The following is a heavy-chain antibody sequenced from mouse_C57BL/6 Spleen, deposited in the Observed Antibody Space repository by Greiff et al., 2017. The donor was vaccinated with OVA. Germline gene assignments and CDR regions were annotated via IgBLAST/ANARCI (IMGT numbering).Heavy chain of an antibody. V-gene: IGHV5-4*03. D-gene: IGHD1-1*01. CDR2: ISDGGSYT. J-gene: IGHJ2*01. CDR1: GFTFSSYA. CDR3: ARPHYYGSSYLDY. Sequence: DVKLVESGGGLVKPGGSLKLSCAASGFTFSSYAMSWVRQTPEKRLEWVATISDGGSYTYYPDNVKGRFTISRDNAKNNLYLQMSHLKSEDTAMYYCARPHYYGSSYLDYWGQGTTLTVSS.